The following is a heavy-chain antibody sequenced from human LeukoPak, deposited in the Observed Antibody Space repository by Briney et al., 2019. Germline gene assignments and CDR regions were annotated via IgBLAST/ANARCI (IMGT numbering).Heavy chain of an antibody. V-gene: IGHV4-39*02. J-gene: IGHJ4*02. D-gene: IGHD6-13*01. CDR3: ARDWELAAAGIYYFDY. CDR2: IYYSGST. CDR1: GGSINSNGYY. Sequence: SETLSLTCTVSGGSINSNGYYWGWIRQPPGKGLEWIGSIYYSGSTYYNPSLKSRVTISVDTSKNQFSLKLNSVTAADTAVYYCARDWELAAAGIYYFDYWGQGTLVTVSS.